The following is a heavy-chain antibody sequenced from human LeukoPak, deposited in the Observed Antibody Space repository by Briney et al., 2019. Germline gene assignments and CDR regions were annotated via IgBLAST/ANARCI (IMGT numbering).Heavy chain of an antibody. J-gene: IGHJ4*02. CDR1: GGSISSYY. V-gene: IGHV4-59*08. D-gene: IGHD3-22*01. CDR3: ARRTMIGYLDY. Sequence: SETLSLTCTVSGGSISSYYWRWIRQPPGKGLEWIGYMYYSGSTNDNPSLKSRVTISVDTTKNPFSLKLSSVTAADTAVYHCARRTMIGYLDYWGQGTLVTVSS. CDR2: MYYSGST.